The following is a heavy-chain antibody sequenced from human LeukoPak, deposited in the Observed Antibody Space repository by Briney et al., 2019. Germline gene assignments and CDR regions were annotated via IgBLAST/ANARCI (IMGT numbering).Heavy chain of an antibody. J-gene: IGHJ5*02. CDR3: AKDPYRVIVATGNYLDP. V-gene: IGHV3-30*18. CDR1: GFIFRNDW. D-gene: IGHD2-21*01. CDR2: ISNDGSNI. Sequence: GGSLRLSCVASGFIFRNDWMHWVRQAPGKGLEWVAVISNDGSNIQYADSAKGRFTISRDNSKNTVYLQMNSLRSEDTAVYYCAKDPYRVIVATGNYLDPWGQGTLVTVSS.